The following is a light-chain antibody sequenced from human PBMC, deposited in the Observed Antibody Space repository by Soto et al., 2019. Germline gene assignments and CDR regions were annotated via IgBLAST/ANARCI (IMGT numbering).Light chain of an antibody. CDR1: QSIGTW. V-gene: IGKV1-5*01. CDR3: QQYSSFSWT. CDR2: DVS. Sequence: DLQMTQSPSTLSASVGDRVTITCRASQSIGTWVAWYQQKPGEAPKFLIYDVSTLDSGVPSRFSGSGSGTEFTLTISGLQPDDFATYYCQQYSSFSWTFGQGTKVDIK. J-gene: IGKJ1*01.